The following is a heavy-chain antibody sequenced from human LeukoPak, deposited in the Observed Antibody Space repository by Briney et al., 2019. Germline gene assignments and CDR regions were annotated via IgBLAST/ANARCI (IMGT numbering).Heavy chain of an antibody. D-gene: IGHD3-16*02. CDR1: GYSFSDYY. J-gene: IGHJ4*02. CDR3: ARFDTFGGIFVNYFDY. V-gene: IGHV1-2*02. CDR2: INPYSGGT. Sequence: ASVKVSCKASGYSFSDYYMQWVRQAPGQGLEWMGWINPYSGGTDYAQKFQGRVTMTWDTSINTVYMELSSLRSDDTAVYYCARFDTFGGIFVNYFDYWGQGTLVTVSS.